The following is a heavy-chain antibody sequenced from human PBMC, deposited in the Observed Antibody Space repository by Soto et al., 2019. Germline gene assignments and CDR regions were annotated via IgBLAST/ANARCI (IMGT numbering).Heavy chain of an antibody. Sequence: PGGSLRLSCAASGFTSSSYSMNWVRQAPGKGLEWVSSISSSSSYIYYADSVKGRFTISRDNAKNSLYLQMNSLRAEDTAVYYCARGSIHYYFDYWGQGTLVTVSS. CDR3: ARGSIHYYFDY. CDR1: GFTSSSYS. CDR2: ISSSSSYI. J-gene: IGHJ4*02. V-gene: IGHV3-21*01.